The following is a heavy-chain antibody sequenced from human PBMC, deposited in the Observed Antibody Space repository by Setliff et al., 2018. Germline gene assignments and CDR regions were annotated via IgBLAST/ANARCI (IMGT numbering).Heavy chain of an antibody. V-gene: IGHV3-66*02. D-gene: IGHD3-22*01. CDR3: ARPMVYYDSSGLELSGGFDY. CDR1: GFTVSSNY. J-gene: IGHJ4*02. Sequence: LRLSCAASGFTVSSNYMSRVRQAPGKGLEWVSTINWNGGSTGYADSVKGRFTISRDNSKNTLYLQMNSLRAEDTAVYYCARPMVYYDSSGLELSGGFDYWGQGTLVTVSS. CDR2: INWNGGST.